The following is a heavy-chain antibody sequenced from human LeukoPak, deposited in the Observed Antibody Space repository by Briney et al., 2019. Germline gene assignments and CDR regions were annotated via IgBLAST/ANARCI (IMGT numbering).Heavy chain of an antibody. D-gene: IGHD3-10*01. CDR1: GFTVSNYW. Sequence: PGRSLRLSCAVSGFTVSNYWMSWGRQAPGKGLEWVANIKKDGSEKYYVDSAKGRFTISRDNAKNSLYLQMNRLRAEDTAVYYCAAGAYWGQGTQVTVSS. V-gene: IGHV3-7*01. J-gene: IGHJ4*02. CDR2: IKKDGSEK. CDR3: AAGAY.